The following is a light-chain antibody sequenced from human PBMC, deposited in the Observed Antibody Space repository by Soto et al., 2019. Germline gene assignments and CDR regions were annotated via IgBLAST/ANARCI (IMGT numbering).Light chain of an antibody. CDR3: HHYNSYPGT. V-gene: IGKV1-5*01. J-gene: IGKJ1*01. CDR1: QSVTSW. CDR2: DAS. Sequence: DVQMTQSPSTLSASVGDRVTITCRASQSVTSWLAWYQQKPGKVPKVLIYDASSLESGVPSRFSGSGSGTEFTLTISSLHPDDFATYYCHHYNSYPGTFGQGTKVEIK.